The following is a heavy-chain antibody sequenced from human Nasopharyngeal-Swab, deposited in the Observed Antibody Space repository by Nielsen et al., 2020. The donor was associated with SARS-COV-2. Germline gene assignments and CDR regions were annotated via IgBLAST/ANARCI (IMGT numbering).Heavy chain of an antibody. CDR3: AKDIYFGVVIHALDI. V-gene: IGHV3-43*02. J-gene: IGHJ3*02. CDR2: ISGDGGST. Sequence: WIRQPPGKGLEWVSLISGDGGSTYYADSVKGRFTISRDNSKNSLYLQMNSLRTEDTALYYCAKDIYFGVVIHALDIWGQGTMVTV. D-gene: IGHD3-3*01.